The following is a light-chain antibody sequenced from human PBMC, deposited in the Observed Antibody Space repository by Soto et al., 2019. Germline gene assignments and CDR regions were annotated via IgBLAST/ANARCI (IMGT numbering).Light chain of an antibody. CDR2: KAS. J-gene: IGKJ1*01. V-gene: IGKV1-5*03. CDR3: QQYNSYSPT. Sequence: DIQMTQSPSTLSASVGDRVTITCRASQSISVWLAWYQQKAGKAPNLLIYKASRLESGVPSRFSGSGSETEFTLPISGLQPGDSATYYCQQYNSYSPTFGQGTKVDI. CDR1: QSISVW.